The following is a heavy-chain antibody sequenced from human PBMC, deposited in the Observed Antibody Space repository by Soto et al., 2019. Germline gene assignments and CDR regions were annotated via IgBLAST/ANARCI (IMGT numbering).Heavy chain of an antibody. V-gene: IGHV4-38-2*02. CDR2: IYHSGNI. Sequence: SETLSLTCGVSGYSIRSGYYWGWIRQPPGKGLGWIGGIYHSGNIHYNPSLRSRVIISIDTSRSQFSLRLTSVTASDTAVYHCAREYSSSAGWFDPWGQGSMVTVSS. CDR3: AREYSSSAGWFDP. J-gene: IGHJ5*02. CDR1: GYSIRSGYY. D-gene: IGHD6-6*01.